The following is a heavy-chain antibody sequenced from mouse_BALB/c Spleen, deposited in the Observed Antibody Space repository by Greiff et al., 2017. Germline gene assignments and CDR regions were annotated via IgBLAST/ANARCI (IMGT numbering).Heavy chain of an antibody. J-gene: IGHJ2*01. CDR2: ISYSGST. V-gene: IGHV3-2*02. CDR1: GYSITSDYA. CDR3: AREGRGYFDY. Sequence: EVQLVESGPGLVKPSQSLSLTCTVTGYSITSDYAWNWIRQFPGNKLEWMGYISYSGSTSYNPSLKSRISITRDTSKNQFFLQLNSVTTEDTATYYCAREGRGYFDYWGQGTTLTVSS. D-gene: IGHD3-3*01.